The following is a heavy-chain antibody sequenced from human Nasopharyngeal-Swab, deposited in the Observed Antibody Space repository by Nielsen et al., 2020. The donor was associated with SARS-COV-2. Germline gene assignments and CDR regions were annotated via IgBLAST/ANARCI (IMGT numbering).Heavy chain of an antibody. CDR3: ARQTRAVATASHYYGMTV. D-gene: IGHD6-13*01. V-gene: IGHV3-21*01. Sequence: GESLKISCAASGFTFGSFAMNWVRQAPGKGLEWVSSIRSTTSYRNYADSVKGRFTIPRDNAKNSLYLQMNSLRAEDTAVFYCARQTRAVATASHYYGMTVWGQGTTVTVSS. CDR1: GFTFGSFA. J-gene: IGHJ6*02. CDR2: IRSTTSYR.